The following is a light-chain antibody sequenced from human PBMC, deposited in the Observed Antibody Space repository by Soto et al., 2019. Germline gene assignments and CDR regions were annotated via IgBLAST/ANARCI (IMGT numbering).Light chain of an antibody. J-gene: IGKJ5*01. Sequence: DIVMTQSPLSLPVTLGQPASISCTSIQSLVFTDGNTYFSWFQQRPGRSPRRLIYKVSNRDSGVPARFSGSGSGTDFALKISRVEAEDVGVYYCMQGTHWPITFGQGTLLEI. CDR3: MQGTHWPIT. V-gene: IGKV2-30*01. CDR1: QSLVFTDGNTY. CDR2: KVS.